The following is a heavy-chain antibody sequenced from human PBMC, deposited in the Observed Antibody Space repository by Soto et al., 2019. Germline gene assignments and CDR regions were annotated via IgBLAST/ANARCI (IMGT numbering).Heavy chain of an antibody. CDR3: ARGRRCSGGSCYPYYYYYYMDV. Sequence: ASVKVSCKASGYTFTSSDINWVRQATGQGLEWMGWMNPNSGNTGYAQKFQGRVTMTRNTSISTAYMELSSLRSEDTAVYYCARGRRCSGGSCYPYYYYYYMDVWGKGTTVTVSS. CDR2: MNPNSGNT. CDR1: GYTFTSSD. D-gene: IGHD2-15*01. V-gene: IGHV1-8*01. J-gene: IGHJ6*03.